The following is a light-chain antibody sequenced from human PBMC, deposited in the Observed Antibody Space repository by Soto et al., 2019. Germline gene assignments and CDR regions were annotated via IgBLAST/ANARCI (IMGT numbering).Light chain of an antibody. J-gene: IGKJ3*01. CDR2: DAS. V-gene: IGKV1-13*02. CDR1: QGISSA. Sequence: AIQLTQSPSSLSASVGDRVTITCRASQGISSALAWYQQKPGKAPKLLIYDASSLESGVPSRFSGSGSGTDFSLTISSLQPEDFATYYCQQFNSYPQGFTFCPGTKVDIK. CDR3: QQFNSYPQGFT.